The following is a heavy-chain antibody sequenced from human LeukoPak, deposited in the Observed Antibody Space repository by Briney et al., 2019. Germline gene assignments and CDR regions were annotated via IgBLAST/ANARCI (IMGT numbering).Heavy chain of an antibody. D-gene: IGHD6-19*01. V-gene: IGHV4-59*01. J-gene: IGHJ4*02. CDR1: GDSISNYY. Sequence: SETLSLTCTVSGDSISNYYWSWIRQSPGKELEWIGYMYNRGSTIYNPSLKSRVTISTDTSRNQFSLRLTSVTAADTAVYYCARAEKAVTGTLDHWGQGTLITVSS. CDR3: ARAEKAVTGTLDH. CDR2: MYNRGST.